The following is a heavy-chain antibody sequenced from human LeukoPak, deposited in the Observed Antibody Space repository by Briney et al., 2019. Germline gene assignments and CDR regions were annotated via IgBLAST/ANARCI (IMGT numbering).Heavy chain of an antibody. Sequence: PSETLSLTCTVSGGSISSYYWSWIRQPAGKGLEWIGRIYTSGSTNYNPSLKGRVTMSVDTSKNQFSLKLSSVTAADTAVYYCARVTGYDILTGYEYYFDYWGQGTLVTVSS. D-gene: IGHD3-9*01. CDR3: ARVTGYDILTGYEYYFDY. CDR2: IYTSGST. CDR1: GGSISSYY. J-gene: IGHJ4*02. V-gene: IGHV4-4*07.